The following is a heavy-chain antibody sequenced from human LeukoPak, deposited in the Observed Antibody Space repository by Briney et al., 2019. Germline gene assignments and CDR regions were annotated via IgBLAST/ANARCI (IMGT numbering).Heavy chain of an antibody. Sequence: GASVKVSCKASGYTFTSFDINWVRQGTGQGLEWMGWINPNSGNTGYAQKFQGRVTMTRNNSISTAYMELSSLRSEDTAVYFCARQGSVYYNWFDPWGQGTLVTVSS. CDR2: INPNSGNT. J-gene: IGHJ5*02. D-gene: IGHD5/OR15-5a*01. V-gene: IGHV1-8*01. CDR1: GYTFTSFD. CDR3: ARQGSVYYNWFDP.